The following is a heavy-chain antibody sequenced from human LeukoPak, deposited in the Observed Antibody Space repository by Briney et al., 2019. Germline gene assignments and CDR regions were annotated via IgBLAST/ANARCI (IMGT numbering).Heavy chain of an antibody. V-gene: IGHV4-39*02. CDR1: GGSISSSSY. Sequence: PSETLSLTCTVSGGSISSSSYWGWIRQPPGKGLEWIGNIYYSGSTYYNPSLKSRVTISVDTSKNQFSLKLSSVTAADTAVYYCARDTHLDYWGQGTLVTVSS. CDR2: IYYSGST. J-gene: IGHJ4*02. CDR3: ARDTHLDY.